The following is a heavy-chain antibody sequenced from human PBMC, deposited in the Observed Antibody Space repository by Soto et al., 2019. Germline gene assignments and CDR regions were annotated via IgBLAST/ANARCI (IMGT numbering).Heavy chain of an antibody. V-gene: IGHV1-69*01. D-gene: IGHD3-10*01. J-gene: IGHJ6*02. Sequence: QVQLVQSGAEVKKPGSSVKVSCKASGGTFSSYAISWVRQAPGPGLEWMGGIIPIFGTATYAQKFPGRVPLTADESTSTAYMELSSLRSEDTAVYYCASRGTPITMVRGVILPSYGMDVWGQGTTVTVSS. CDR1: GGTFSSYA. CDR3: ASRGTPITMVRGVILPSYGMDV. CDR2: IIPIFGTA.